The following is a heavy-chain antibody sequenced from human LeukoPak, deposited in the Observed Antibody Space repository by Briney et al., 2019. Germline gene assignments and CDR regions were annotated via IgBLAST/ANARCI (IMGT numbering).Heavy chain of an antibody. CDR3: VRQGGWGGAASLIEF. CDR1: GVSISTSTHY. CDR2: MFYRGTT. Sequence: SETLSFTCTVSGVSISTSTHYWAWIRQPPGRGLEWIASMFYRGTTYYNASLRSRVTLSVDTSMNQFSLKLSSVTASDTATFYCVRQGGWGGAASLIEFWGQGTLVTVSS. D-gene: IGHD2-15*01. J-gene: IGHJ4*02. V-gene: IGHV4-39*01.